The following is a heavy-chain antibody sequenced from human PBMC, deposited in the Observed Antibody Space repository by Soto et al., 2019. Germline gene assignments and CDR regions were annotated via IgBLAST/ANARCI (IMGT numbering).Heavy chain of an antibody. Sequence: SVKVSCKSSGGTFSSYAISWVRQAPGQGLEWMGGIIPIFGTANYAQKCQGRVTITADESTSTAYMEMSSRRSEDTAVYYCARDLIEYYDFWSGQTPVYYYYGMDVWGQGTTVTVS. CDR2: IIPIFGTA. CDR1: GGTFSSYA. D-gene: IGHD3-3*01. J-gene: IGHJ6*02. V-gene: IGHV1-69*13. CDR3: ARDLIEYYDFWSGQTPVYYYYGMDV.